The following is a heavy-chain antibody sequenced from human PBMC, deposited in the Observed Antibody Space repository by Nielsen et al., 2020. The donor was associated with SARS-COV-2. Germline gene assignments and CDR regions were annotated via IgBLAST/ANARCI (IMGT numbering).Heavy chain of an antibody. CDR3: ARETGSGTPLDY. V-gene: IGHV1-69*13. D-gene: IGHD3-10*01. CDR1: GGTFSSYA. Sequence: SVKVSCKASGGTFSSYAISWVRQAPGQGLEWMGGIIPIFGTANYAQKFQGRVTITADESTSTAYMELSSLRSEDTAVYYCARETGSGTPLDYWGQGTLVTVSS. J-gene: IGHJ4*02. CDR2: IIPIFGTA.